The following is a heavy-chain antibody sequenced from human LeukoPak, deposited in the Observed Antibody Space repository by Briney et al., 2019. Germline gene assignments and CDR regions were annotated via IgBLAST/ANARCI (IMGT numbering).Heavy chain of an antibody. D-gene: IGHD5-24*01. J-gene: IGHJ4*02. CDR3: ATGSWLQYYFDY. V-gene: IGHV1-24*01. CDR1: GYTLTELS. CDR2: FDPEDGET. Sequence: ASVKVSYKVSGYTLTELSMHWVRQAPGKGLEWMGGFDPEDGETIYAQKFQGRVTMTEDTSTDTAYMELSSLRSEDTAVYYCATGSWLQYYFDYWGQGTLVTVSS.